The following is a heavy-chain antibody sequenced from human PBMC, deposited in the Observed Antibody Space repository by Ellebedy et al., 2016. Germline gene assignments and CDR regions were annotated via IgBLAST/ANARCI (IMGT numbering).Heavy chain of an antibody. J-gene: IGHJ6*02. D-gene: IGHD3-10*01. CDR3: AKTPYGYYGMDV. Sequence: GGSLRLSCAASGFSSRNVWMSWVRQAPGKGLEWVAVISYDGSNKYYADSVKGRFTISRDNSKNTLYLQMNSLRAEDTAVYYCAKTPYGYYGMDVWGQGTTVTVSS. CDR1: GFSSRNVW. V-gene: IGHV3-30*18. CDR2: ISYDGSNK.